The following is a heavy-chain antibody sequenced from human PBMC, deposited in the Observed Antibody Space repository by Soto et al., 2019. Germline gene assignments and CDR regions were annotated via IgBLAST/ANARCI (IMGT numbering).Heavy chain of an antibody. D-gene: IGHD6-6*01. CDR2: ITGSSGDT. CDR3: AKGSASARPYYFDY. V-gene: IGHV3-23*01. CDR1: GFTFSTYV. J-gene: IGHJ4*02. Sequence: GGSLRLSCAASGFTFSTYVMIWVRQAPGMGLEWVSAITGSSGDTYYADSVKGRFTISRDNSKSTLYLQMSSLRAEDTALYYCAKGSASARPYYFDYWGQGTLVTVSS.